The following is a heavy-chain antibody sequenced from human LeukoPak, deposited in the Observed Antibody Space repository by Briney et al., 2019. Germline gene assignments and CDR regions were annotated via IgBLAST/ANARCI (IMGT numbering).Heavy chain of an antibody. V-gene: IGHV4-59*11. CDR1: GGSIRSHY. J-gene: IGHJ4*02. CDR2: IYYSGST. D-gene: IGHD3-10*01. Sequence: SETLSLTCTVSGGSIRSHYWSWIRQPPGKGLEWIGYIYYSGSTNYNPSLKSRVTISVGTSKNQFSLKLTSVTAADTAVYYCTRRFDGSGSSGYIDYWGQGTLVTVSS. CDR3: TRRFDGSGSSGYIDY.